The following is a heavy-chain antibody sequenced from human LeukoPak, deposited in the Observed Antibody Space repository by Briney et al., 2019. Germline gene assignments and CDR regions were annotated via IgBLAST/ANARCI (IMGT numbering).Heavy chain of an antibody. CDR3: ARGRREYSSSWGEMGALSFDP. J-gene: IGHJ5*02. D-gene: IGHD6-13*01. Sequence: PGGSLRLSCAASGFTFSSYSMNWVRQAPGKGLEWVSYISSSSSTIYYADSVKGRFTISRDNAKNSLYLQMNSLRAEDTAVYYCARGRREYSSSWGEMGALSFDPWGQGTLVTVSS. CDR1: GFTFSSYS. V-gene: IGHV3-48*01. CDR2: ISSSSSTI.